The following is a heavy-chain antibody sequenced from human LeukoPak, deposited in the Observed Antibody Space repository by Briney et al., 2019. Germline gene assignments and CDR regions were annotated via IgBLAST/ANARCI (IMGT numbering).Heavy chain of an antibody. CDR1: GGSLHGYY. J-gene: IGHJ4*02. Sequence: SVTQSLTYAVYGGSLHGYYCSGMPEPPAKGLVDMEEINHSGSTNYNPSLKSRVTISVDTSKNQFYLKLSSVTAADTAVYYCARYKRGSSSWYDYFDYWGQGTLVTVSS. V-gene: IGHV4-34*01. CDR3: ARYKRGSSSWYDYFDY. CDR2: INHSGST. D-gene: IGHD6-13*01.